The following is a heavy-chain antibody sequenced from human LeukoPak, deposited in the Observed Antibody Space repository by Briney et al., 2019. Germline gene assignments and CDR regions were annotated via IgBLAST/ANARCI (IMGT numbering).Heavy chain of an antibody. CDR2: IYPGDSDT. J-gene: IGHJ3*02. CDR1: GSSFTSYW. Sequence: GESLKISCWDSGSSFTSYWIGWVRQMPGKVLEWMGIIYPGDSDTRYSPSFQGQVTISADKSISTAYLQWSSLKASDTAMYYCARQQGYYYDSSGDGGFDIWGQGTMVTVSS. CDR3: ARQQGYYYDSSGDGGFDI. V-gene: IGHV5-51*01. D-gene: IGHD3-22*01.